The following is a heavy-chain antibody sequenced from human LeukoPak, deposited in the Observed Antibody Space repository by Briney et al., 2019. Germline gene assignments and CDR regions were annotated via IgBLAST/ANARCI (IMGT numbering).Heavy chain of an antibody. Sequence: PGGSLRLSCAASGFTFSSYWMSWVRQGPGKGLERVANIKPDGGETYYMDSVKGRFTISRDNAKNSVYLQMNSLRAEDTAVYYCARDMGWQQFDCWGQGTLVTVSS. CDR3: ARDMGWQQFDC. CDR2: IKPDGGET. J-gene: IGHJ4*02. D-gene: IGHD5-24*01. V-gene: IGHV3-7*01. CDR1: GFTFSSYW.